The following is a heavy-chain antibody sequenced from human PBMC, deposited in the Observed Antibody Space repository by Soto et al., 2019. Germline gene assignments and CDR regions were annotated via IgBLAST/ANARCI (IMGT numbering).Heavy chain of an antibody. CDR1: GGSISSYY. J-gene: IGHJ4*02. D-gene: IGHD6-13*01. CDR2: IYYSGST. CDR3: ARYSSSWDYFDY. V-gene: IGHV4-59*01. Sequence: SETLSLTCTVSGGSISSYYWSWIRQPPGKGLEWIGYIYYSGSTNYNPSLKSRVTISVDTSKNQFSLKLSSVTAADTAVYYCARYSSSWDYFDYWGQGTLVTVSS.